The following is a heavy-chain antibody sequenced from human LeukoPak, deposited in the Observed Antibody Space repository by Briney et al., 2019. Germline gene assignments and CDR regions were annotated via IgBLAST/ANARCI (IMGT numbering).Heavy chain of an antibody. CDR2: IYSGDSDT. CDR3: ARLPGIVATIERYFDY. CDR1: GYSFTSYW. Sequence: GESLKISCKGSGYSFTSYWIGWVRQMPGKGLEWMGIIYSGDSDTRYSPSFQGQVTISADKSISTAYLQWSSLKASDTAMYYCARLPGIVATIERYFDYWGQGTLVTVSS. V-gene: IGHV5-51*01. D-gene: IGHD5-12*01. J-gene: IGHJ4*02.